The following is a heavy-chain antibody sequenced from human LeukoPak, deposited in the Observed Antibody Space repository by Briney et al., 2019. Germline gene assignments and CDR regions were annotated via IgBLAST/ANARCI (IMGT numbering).Heavy chain of an antibody. CDR1: GFTFSSYG. CDR2: ISYDGSNK. V-gene: IGHV3-30*18. J-gene: IGHJ6*03. Sequence: AGGSLRLSCAASGFTFSSYGMHWVRQAPGKGLEWVAVISYDGSNKYYADSVKGRFTISRDNSKNTLYLQMNSLSAEDTAVYYCAKDLRPSWFGESLPLRYYYYYMDVWGKGTTVTVSS. CDR3: AKDLRPSWFGESLPLRYYYYYMDV. D-gene: IGHD3-10*01.